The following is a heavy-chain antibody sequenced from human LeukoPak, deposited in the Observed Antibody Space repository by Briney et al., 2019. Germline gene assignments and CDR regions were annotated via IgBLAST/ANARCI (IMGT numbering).Heavy chain of an antibody. Sequence: GRSLRLSCAASGFTFSSYGMHWVRQAPGKGLEWVAVIWYDGSNKYYADSVKGRFTISRDNSKNTLYLQMNSLRAEDTAVYYCARDAVRSGGYCSSTSCLSGYFQHWGQGTLVTVSS. CDR3: ARDAVRSGGYCSSTSCLSGYFQH. CDR2: IWYDGSNK. V-gene: IGHV3-33*08. D-gene: IGHD2-2*01. J-gene: IGHJ1*01. CDR1: GFTFSSYG.